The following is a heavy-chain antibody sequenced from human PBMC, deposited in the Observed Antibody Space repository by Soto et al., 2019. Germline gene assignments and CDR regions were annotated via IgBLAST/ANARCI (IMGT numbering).Heavy chain of an antibody. CDR1: GFTFSSYG. CDR3: ARLPYYDILTGYFFDY. J-gene: IGHJ4*02. V-gene: IGHV3-21*01. CDR2: VSSSSTYI. Sequence: EVQLVESGGGLVKPGGSLRLSCAVSGFTFSSYGMSWVRQAPGKGLEWVSSVSSSSTYIYYADSVNGRFTISRDNAKNSLFLQMNSLRAEDTAVYYCARLPYYDILTGYFFDYWGQGTLVTVSS. D-gene: IGHD3-9*01.